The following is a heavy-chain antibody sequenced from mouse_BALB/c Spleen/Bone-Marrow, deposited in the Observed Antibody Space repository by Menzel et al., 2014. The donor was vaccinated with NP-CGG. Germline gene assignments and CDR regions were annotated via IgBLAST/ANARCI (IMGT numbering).Heavy chain of an antibody. D-gene: IGHD2-1*01. CDR2: INPSTGYT. J-gene: IGHJ4*01. CDR1: GYTFFNYW. V-gene: IGHV1-7*01. Sequence: QVQLKQSGAELAKPGASVKMSCKASGYTFFNYWMHWVKQRPGQGLEWIGYINPSTGYTEYNQKFKDKATLTADKSSSTAYMQLSSLTSEDSAVYYCARSRGKYAMDYWGQGTSVTVSS. CDR3: ARSRGKYAMDY.